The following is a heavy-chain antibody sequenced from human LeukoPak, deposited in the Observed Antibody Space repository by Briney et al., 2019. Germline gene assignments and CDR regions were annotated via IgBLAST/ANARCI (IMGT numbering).Heavy chain of an antibody. CDR1: GGTFSRYA. D-gene: IGHD6-13*01. V-gene: IGHV1-69*13. Sequence: SVKVSCKASGGTFSRYAISWVRQAPGQGLEWMGGIIPIFGTANYAQKFQGRVTITADESTSTAYMELSSLRSEDTAVYYCARARRFSSLHFDYWGQGTLVTVSS. CDR3: ARARRFSSLHFDY. J-gene: IGHJ4*02. CDR2: IIPIFGTA.